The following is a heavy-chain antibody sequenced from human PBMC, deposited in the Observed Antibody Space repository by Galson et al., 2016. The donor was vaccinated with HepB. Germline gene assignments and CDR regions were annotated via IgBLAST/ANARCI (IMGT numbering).Heavy chain of an antibody. D-gene: IGHD6-25*01. CDR2: IIPILRKP. V-gene: IGHV1-69*04. CDR3: AMGPFAADNF. CDR1: GGAFTSFA. Sequence: SVKVSCKASGGAFTSFAISWVRQAPGQGLEWLGRIIPILRKPHYTQKFQDRLTITADKSTSTAYMELRSLRSEDTAVYYCAMGPFAADNFWGQGTLVTVSS. J-gene: IGHJ4*02.